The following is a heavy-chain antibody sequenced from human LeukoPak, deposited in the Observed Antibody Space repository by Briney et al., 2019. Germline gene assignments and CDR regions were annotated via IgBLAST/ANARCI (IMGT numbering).Heavy chain of an antibody. CDR3: ARGRNWAYYFDY. D-gene: IGHD7-27*01. Sequence: ASVKVSCKASGYTFTSYYMHWVRQAPGQGLEWMGIINPSGGSTSYAQKLQGRVTMTTDTSTSTAYMELRSLRSDDTAVYYCARGRNWAYYFDYWGQGTLVTVSS. V-gene: IGHV1-46*01. CDR1: GYTFTSYY. J-gene: IGHJ4*02. CDR2: INPSGGST.